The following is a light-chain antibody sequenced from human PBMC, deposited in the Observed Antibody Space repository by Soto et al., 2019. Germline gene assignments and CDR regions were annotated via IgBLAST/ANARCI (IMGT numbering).Light chain of an antibody. CDR1: QNIGSW. V-gene: IGKV1-12*01. CDR2: AAC. J-gene: IGKJ5*01. CDR3: QQANSFPVT. Sequence: DIQMTQSPSSVSTSVGDRVTVTCRASQNIGSWLAWYQKKPGKAPKLLISAACSLQTGVPTRFSGSGSGTDFTLTISSLQPEDCAIYFCQQANSFPVTFGQGTRLEIK.